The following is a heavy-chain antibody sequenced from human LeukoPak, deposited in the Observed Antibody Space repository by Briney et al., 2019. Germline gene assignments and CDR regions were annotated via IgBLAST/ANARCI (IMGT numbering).Heavy chain of an antibody. CDR2: INHSGST. Sequence: SETLSLTCAVYGGSFSGYYWSWIRQPPGKGPEWIGEINHSGSTNYNPSLKSRVTISVDTSKNQFSLKLSSVTAADTAVYYCARALHPIDYWGQGTLVTVSS. CDR3: ARALHPIDY. J-gene: IGHJ4*02. CDR1: GGSFSGYY. V-gene: IGHV4-34*01. D-gene: IGHD4-11*01.